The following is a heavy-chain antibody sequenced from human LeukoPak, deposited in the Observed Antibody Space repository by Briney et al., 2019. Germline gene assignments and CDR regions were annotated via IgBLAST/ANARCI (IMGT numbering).Heavy chain of an antibody. CDR3: ASPTGFLNV. J-gene: IGHJ6*04. CDR2: ISSSGSTI. V-gene: IGHV3-48*01. D-gene: IGHD4-11*01. Sequence: PGGSLRLSCAASRFTFSSYSMNWVRQAPGKGLEWVSYISSSGSTIYYADSVKGRFTISRDNAKNSLYLQMNSLRVEDTAVYYCASPTGFLNVWGKGTTVTVSS. CDR1: RFTFSSYS.